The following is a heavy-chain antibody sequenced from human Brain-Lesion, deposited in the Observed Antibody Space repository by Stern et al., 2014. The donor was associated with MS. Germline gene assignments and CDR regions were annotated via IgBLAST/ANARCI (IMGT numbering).Heavy chain of an antibody. Sequence: QVQLQQSGPGLVKPSQTLSLSCTVSGGSISSGGYYWSWIRQPAGKGLEWIGRIFNSGSTSYNPSLKSRVTISIDPSKNQFSRRLNSMTAADTAVYYCARGRVVPGFQYYATDVWGQGTTVIVSS. CDR3: ARGRVVPGFQYYATDV. D-gene: IGHD2-2*01. CDR1: GGSISSGGYY. CDR2: IFNSGST. V-gene: IGHV4-61*02. J-gene: IGHJ6*02.